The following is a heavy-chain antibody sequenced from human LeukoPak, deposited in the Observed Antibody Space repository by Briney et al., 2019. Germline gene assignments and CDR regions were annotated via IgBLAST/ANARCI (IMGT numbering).Heavy chain of an antibody. CDR2: IMEDGSEK. CDR1: GFTVSSNY. D-gene: IGHD3-9*01. V-gene: IGHV3-7*01. Sequence: QTGGSLRLSCAASGFTVSSNYMSWVRQAPGKGLEWVANIMEDGSEKYHGDSVKGRFTISRDNAKNSLYLQMNSLRAEDTVVYYCARDYDILTDSSPHGMDVWGQGTTVTVSS. CDR3: ARDYDILTDSSPHGMDV. J-gene: IGHJ6*02.